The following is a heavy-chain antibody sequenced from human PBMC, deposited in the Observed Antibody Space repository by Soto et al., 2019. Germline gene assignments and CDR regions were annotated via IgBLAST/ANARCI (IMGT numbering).Heavy chain of an antibody. J-gene: IGHJ4*02. CDR1: GFTFSSYS. CDR2: ISSSSSYI. CDR3: ARPQISVAGSFDY. V-gene: IGHV3-21*01. D-gene: IGHD6-19*01. Sequence: EVQLVESGGGLVKPGGSLRLSCAASGFTFSSYSMNWVRQAPGKGLEWVSSISSSSSYIYYADSVKGRFTISRDNAKNSLYLQMNSLRAEDTAVYYCARPQISVAGSFDYWGQGTLVTVSS.